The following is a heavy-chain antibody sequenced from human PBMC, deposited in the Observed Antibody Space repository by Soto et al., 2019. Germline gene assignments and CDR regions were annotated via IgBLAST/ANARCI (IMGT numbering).Heavy chain of an antibody. CDR3: AGHSSSWSEVSDI. J-gene: IGHJ3*02. CDR2: ISAYNGNT. CDR1: GYSISIDG. Sequence: ASLNLYRKGAGYSISIDGGGRLRQTPGQGLEWMGWISAYNGNTNYAQKLQGRVTMTTDTSTSTAYMELRSLRSDDASLFYGAGHSSSWSEVSDILRKGTIVP. V-gene: IGHV1-18*01. D-gene: IGHD6-13*01.